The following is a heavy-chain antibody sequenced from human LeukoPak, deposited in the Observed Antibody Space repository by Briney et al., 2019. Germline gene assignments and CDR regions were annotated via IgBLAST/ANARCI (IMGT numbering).Heavy chain of an antibody. CDR3: AKRPHMVRGVFDAFDI. CDR1: GFTFSSYA. Sequence: GGSLRLSCAASGFTFSSYAMSWVRQAPGKGLEGVSAISGSGGSTYYADSVKGRFTISRDNSKNTLYLQMNSLRAEDTAVYYCAKRPHMVRGVFDAFDIWGQGTMVTVSS. D-gene: IGHD3-10*01. V-gene: IGHV3-23*01. CDR2: ISGSGGST. J-gene: IGHJ3*02.